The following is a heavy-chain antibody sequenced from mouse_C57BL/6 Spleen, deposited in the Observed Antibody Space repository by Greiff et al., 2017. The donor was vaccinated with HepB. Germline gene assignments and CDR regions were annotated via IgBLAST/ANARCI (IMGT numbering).Heavy chain of an antibody. V-gene: IGHV1-42*01. D-gene: IGHD1-1*02. CDR3: ARSLSGKMDY. J-gene: IGHJ4*01. CDR2: INPSTGGT. CDR1: GYSFTGYY. Sequence: EVQLQQSGPELVKPGASVKISCKASGYSFTGYYMNWVKQSPEKSLEWIGEINPSTGGTTYNQKFKAKATLTVDKSSSTAYMQLKSLTSEDSAVYYCARSLSGKMDYWGQGTSVTVSS.